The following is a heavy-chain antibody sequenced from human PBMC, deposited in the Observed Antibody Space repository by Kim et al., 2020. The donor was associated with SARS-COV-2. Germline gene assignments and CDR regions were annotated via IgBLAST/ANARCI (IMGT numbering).Heavy chain of an antibody. D-gene: IGHD3-9*01. Sequence: GGSLRLSCAGSGFSFSNAWMSWVRQAPGKGLEWVGRIKSKSGGGTADYAAPVKGRFTISRDDSKNTLYLQMNSLKTDDTAVYYCTTYRPAGYYKGLEVWGQGTTVTVSS. CDR1: GFSFSNAW. J-gene: IGHJ6*02. V-gene: IGHV3-15*01. CDR3: TTYRPAGYYKGLEV. CDR2: IKSKSGGGTA.